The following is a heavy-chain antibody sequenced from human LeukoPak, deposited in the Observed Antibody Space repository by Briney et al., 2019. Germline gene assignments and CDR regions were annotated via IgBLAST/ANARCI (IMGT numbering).Heavy chain of an antibody. D-gene: IGHD3-3*01. CDR2: INHSGST. Sequence: PSETLSLTCAVYGGSFSGYYWSWIRQPPGKGLEWIGEINHSGSTNYDPSLKSRVTISVDTSKNQFSLKLSSVTAADTAVYYCARGARFWSGYYGRYYYYYMDVWGKGTTVIVSS. CDR3: ARGARFWSGYYGRYYYYYMDV. CDR1: GGSFSGYY. J-gene: IGHJ6*03. V-gene: IGHV4-34*01.